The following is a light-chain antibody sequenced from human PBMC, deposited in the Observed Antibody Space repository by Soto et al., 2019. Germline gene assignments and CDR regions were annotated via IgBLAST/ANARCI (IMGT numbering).Light chain of an antibody. V-gene: IGKV1-5*03. CDR2: KAS. CDR1: QSITNS. CDR3: QQYNSYPVT. Sequence: DIQMTQSPSTLSASVGDRVTITCRASQSITNSLAWYQQKPGKAPKFLIYKASNLESGVPSRFSGSGSGTEFTLTISSLQPDDFATYYCQQYNSYPVTFGGGTKVEI. J-gene: IGKJ4*01.